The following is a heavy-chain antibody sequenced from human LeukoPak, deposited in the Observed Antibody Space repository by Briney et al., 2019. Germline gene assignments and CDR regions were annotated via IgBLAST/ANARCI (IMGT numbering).Heavy chain of an antibody. CDR3: ARDGSGFGELFKDY. CDR2: INTNTGNP. CDR1: GYTFTSYA. J-gene: IGHJ4*02. V-gene: IGHV7-4-1*02. Sequence: ASVKVSCKASGYTFTSYAMNWVRQAPGQGLEWMGWINTNTGNPTYAQGFTGRFVFSLDTSVSTAYLQISRLKAEDTAVYYCARDGSGFGELFKDYWGQGTLVTVSS. D-gene: IGHD3-10*01.